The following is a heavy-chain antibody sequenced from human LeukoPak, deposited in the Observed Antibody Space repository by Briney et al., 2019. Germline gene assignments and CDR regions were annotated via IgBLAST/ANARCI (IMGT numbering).Heavy chain of an antibody. V-gene: IGHV3-7*01. CDR1: GFTFSSYW. J-gene: IGHJ4*02. CDR3: ARGGGTQDY. Sequence: GGSLRLSCAASGFTFSSYWMTWVRQAPGKGLEWVANIKQDGSEKFYADSVRGRFTVSRDNAKHSVYLQMNSLRVDDTAVYYCARGGGTQDYWGQGTQVTVSS. D-gene: IGHD1-7*01. CDR2: IKQDGSEK.